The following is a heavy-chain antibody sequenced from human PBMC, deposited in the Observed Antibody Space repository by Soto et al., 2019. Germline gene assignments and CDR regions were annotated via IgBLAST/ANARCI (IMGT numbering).Heavy chain of an antibody. CDR3: ARGSYYDSSGYYSYYFDY. V-gene: IGHV4-30-4*01. CDR2: IYYSGST. CDR1: GGSISSGDYY. Sequence: SETLSLTCTVSGGSISSGDYYWSWIRQPPGKGLEWIGYIYYSGSTYYNPSLKSRVTISVDTSKNQFSLKLSSVTAADTAVYYCARGSYYDSSGYYSYYFDYWGQGTLVTVSS. J-gene: IGHJ4*02. D-gene: IGHD3-22*01.